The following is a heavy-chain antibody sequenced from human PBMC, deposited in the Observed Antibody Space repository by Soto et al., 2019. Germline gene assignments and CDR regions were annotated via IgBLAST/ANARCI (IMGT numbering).Heavy chain of an antibody. CDR3: ARAPDKYYFDS. V-gene: IGHV4-34*01. J-gene: IGHJ4*02. CDR2: INHSGST. Sequence: PSETLSLTCAVYGGSFNGYYWSWIRQPPGKGPEWIGDINHSGSTNYNPSLKSRVTISVDTSKNQFSLKLGSVTAADMAVFYCARAPDKYYFDSWGQGTLVTVSS. CDR1: GGSFNGYY.